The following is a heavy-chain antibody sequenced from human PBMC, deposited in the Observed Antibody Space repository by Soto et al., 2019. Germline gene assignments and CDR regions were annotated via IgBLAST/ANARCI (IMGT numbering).Heavy chain of an antibody. CDR2: IIPIFGTA. CDR3: ASIAAAGPVPDP. D-gene: IGHD6-13*01. J-gene: IGHJ5*02. CDR1: GYTFTSYG. V-gene: IGHV1-69*06. Sequence: ASVKVSCKASGYTFTSYGVHWVRQAPGQRLEWMGGIIPIFGTANYAQKFQGRVTITADKSTSTAYMELSSLRSEDTAVYYCASIAAAGPVPDPWGQGTLVTVSS.